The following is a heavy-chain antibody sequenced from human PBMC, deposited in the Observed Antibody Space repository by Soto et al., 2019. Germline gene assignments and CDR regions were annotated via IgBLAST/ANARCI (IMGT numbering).Heavy chain of an antibody. Sequence: QVQLVESGGGVVQPGRSLRLSCAASGFTFSSYGMHWVRQAPGKGLEWVAVIWYDGSNKYYADSVKGRFTISRDNSKNTLYLQMNSLRAEDTGVYYCARDGIGAVAGNDYWGQGTLVTVSS. CDR2: IWYDGSNK. D-gene: IGHD6-19*01. V-gene: IGHV3-33*01. CDR1: GFTFSSYG. J-gene: IGHJ4*02. CDR3: ARDGIGAVAGNDY.